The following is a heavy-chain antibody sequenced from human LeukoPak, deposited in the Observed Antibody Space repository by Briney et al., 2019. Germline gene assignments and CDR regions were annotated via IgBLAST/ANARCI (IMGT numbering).Heavy chain of an antibody. CDR2: INPDGSNM. CDR1: GFSFSSYW. CDR3: VSGFLQWLY. D-gene: IGHD3-3*01. J-gene: IGHJ4*02. V-gene: IGHV3-7*01. Sequence: GGSLRLSCAASGFSFSSYWMSWVRQAPGKGLEWVANINPDGSNMLYVDSVKGRFSISRDNAKNSLYLQMNNLRAEDTAVYFCVSGFLQWLYWGQGTLVTVSS.